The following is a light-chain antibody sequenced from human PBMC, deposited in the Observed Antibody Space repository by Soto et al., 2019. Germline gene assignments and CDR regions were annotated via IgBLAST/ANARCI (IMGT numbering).Light chain of an antibody. CDR2: GAS. CDR1: PNVSRRH. J-gene: IGKJ3*01. CDR3: QLYDSSSFT. V-gene: IGKV3-20*01. Sequence: ENVLTQSSVTLALSPGGKATPSWRGRPNVSRRHFAWYQQRPGQAPRPLIHGASKRASGIPDRFSGSGFGTDFTLTISRLEPEDFAVYYCQLYDSSSFTFGPGTRVDIK.